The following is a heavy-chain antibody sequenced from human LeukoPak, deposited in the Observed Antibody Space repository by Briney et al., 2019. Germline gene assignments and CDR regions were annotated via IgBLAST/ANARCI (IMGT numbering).Heavy chain of an antibody. V-gene: IGHV1-18*01. Sequence: ASVKVSCRASGYTFTSYGLSWEPPAPGQGLAWLGWISAYSGNTNYAQKLQRRVTMTTDTSTSTAYMELRSLRSDDTAVYYCARGKVAATLYYFDYWGQGTLVTVSS. D-gene: IGHD2-15*01. CDR3: ARGKVAATLYYFDY. CDR2: ISAYSGNT. J-gene: IGHJ4*02. CDR1: GYTFTSYG.